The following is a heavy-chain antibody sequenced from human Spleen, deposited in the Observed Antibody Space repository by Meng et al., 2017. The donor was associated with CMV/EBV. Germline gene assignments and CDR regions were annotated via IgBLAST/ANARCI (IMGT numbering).Heavy chain of an antibody. V-gene: IGHV3-23*01. CDR3: AKAALRLLQLIVVVPAALDP. Sequence: GESLKISYAASGFTFSSYEINWVRKAPGKGLEWVSAISGSGGNTYYADSVKGRFTISRDTSKHTLYLQLHSLRAEDTAIYYCAKAALRLLQLIVVVPAALDPWGQGTLVTVSS. CDR1: GFTFSSYE. CDR2: ISGSGGNT. J-gene: IGHJ5*02. D-gene: IGHD2-2*01.